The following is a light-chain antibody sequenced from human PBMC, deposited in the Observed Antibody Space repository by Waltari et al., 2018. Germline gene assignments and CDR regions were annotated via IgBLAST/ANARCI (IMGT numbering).Light chain of an antibody. Sequence: DIQLTQSPSFLSASVGDRVTITCRASQAISTYLAWYQQKPGKAPEVLIPAASALQSGVPSRFSGSGSGTEFTLTISSLQPEDFATYYCQQLNSYPLTFGGGTKVQIK. CDR2: AAS. CDR1: QAISTY. CDR3: QQLNSYPLT. V-gene: IGKV1-9*01. J-gene: IGKJ4*01.